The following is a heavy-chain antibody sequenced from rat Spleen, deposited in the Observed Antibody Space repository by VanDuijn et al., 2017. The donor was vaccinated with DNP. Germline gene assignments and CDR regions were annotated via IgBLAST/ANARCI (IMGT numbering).Heavy chain of an antibody. D-gene: IGHD5-1*01. CDR1: GFAFSNYD. CDR3: ARRDWEVDFDY. J-gene: IGHJ2*01. CDR2: ISTSGGSA. V-gene: IGHV5S13*01. Sequence: EVQLVESGGGLAQPGRSLKLSCAASGFAFSNYDMAWVRRAPTKGLEWVASISTSGGSAYYRDSVKGRFTVSRDNAKNTLYLQMNSLRSEDTATYYCARRDWEVDFDYWGQGVMVTVST.